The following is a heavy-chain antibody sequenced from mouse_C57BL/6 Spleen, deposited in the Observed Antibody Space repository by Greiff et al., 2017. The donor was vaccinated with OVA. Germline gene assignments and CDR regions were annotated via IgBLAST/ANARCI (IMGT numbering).Heavy chain of an antibody. CDR1: GFNIKDYY. CDR2: IDPEDGDT. D-gene: IGHD2-4*01. Sequence: VQLQQSGAELVRPGASVKLSCTASGFNIKDYYMHWVKQRPEQGLEGIGRIDPEDGDTEYAPKFQGKATMTADTSSNTAYLQLSSLTSEDTAVYYCTTEGLPPRYFDVWGTGTTVTVSS. J-gene: IGHJ1*03. CDR3: TTEGLPPRYFDV. V-gene: IGHV14-1*01.